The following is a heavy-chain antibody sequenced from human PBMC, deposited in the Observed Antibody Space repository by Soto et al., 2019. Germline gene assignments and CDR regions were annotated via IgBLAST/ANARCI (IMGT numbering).Heavy chain of an antibody. CDR1: GASIRSGDYY. Sequence: SETLSLTCTVSGASIRSGDYYWSWIRQPPGKGLEWIGNIYYSGSTYYNPSLKSRVTMSVDTSKNQFSLKLSSVTAADTAVYYCASVETAMVTWGQGNLVTVSS. CDR2: IYYSGST. J-gene: IGHJ5*02. V-gene: IGHV4-30-4*01. CDR3: ASVETAMVT. D-gene: IGHD5-18*01.